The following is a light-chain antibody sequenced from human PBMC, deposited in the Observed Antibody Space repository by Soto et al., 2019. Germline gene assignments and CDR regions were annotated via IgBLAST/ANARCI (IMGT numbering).Light chain of an antibody. Sequence: EIVLTQSPVTLSLSPGERATLSCRASQSVSSSYLAWYQQKPGQAPRLLIYSASSRATGIPDRFSVSGSGTDFTLTISRLEPEDFAVYYCQQYDTSLWAYTFGQGTKLEIK. CDR3: QQYDTSLWAYT. CDR1: QSVSSSY. V-gene: IGKV3-20*01. J-gene: IGKJ2*01. CDR2: SAS.